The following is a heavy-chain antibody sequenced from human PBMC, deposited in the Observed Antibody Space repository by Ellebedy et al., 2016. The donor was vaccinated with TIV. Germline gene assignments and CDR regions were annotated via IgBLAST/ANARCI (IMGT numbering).Heavy chain of an antibody. CDR1: GFTFSNYA. CDR2: IGSSTS. J-gene: IGHJ3*01. D-gene: IGHD2-15*01. CDR3: ARAYEFCRTGSCYNYAFDV. V-gene: IGHV3-69-1*01. Sequence: GESLKISCAASGFTFSNYAMGWVRQAPGKGLEWVSSIGSSTSNYADSSRGRFTISRDNAENSVYLQVNSLRVEDTAMYFCARAYEFCRTGSCYNYAFDVWGQGTMVTVSS.